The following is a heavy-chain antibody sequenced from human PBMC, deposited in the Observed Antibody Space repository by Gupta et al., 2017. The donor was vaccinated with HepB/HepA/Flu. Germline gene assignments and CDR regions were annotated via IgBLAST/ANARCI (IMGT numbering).Heavy chain of an antibody. V-gene: IGHV3-23*01. D-gene: IGHD3-10*01. CDR3: AKATYYYGSVTDY. CDR2: IDIRGDRT. Sequence: EVQLLESGGGLVQPGGSLRLSCEASGFTFRNYAMSWVRQGPGKGLEWVLSIDIRGDRTYYADSAKGRFTSSRDNSKNTVYLQLNSLRVEDTAVYYGAKATYYYGSVTDYWGQGTLVTVSS. CDR1: GFTFRNYA. J-gene: IGHJ4*02.